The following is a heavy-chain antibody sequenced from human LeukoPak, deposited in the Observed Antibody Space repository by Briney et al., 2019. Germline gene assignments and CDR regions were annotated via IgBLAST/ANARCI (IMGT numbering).Heavy chain of an antibody. D-gene: IGHD5-18*01. V-gene: IGHV1-69*01. Sequence: GSSVKVSCKASGGTFSSYAISWVRQAPGQGLEWMGGIIPIFGTANYAQKFQGRVTITADESTSTAYMELGSLRSEDTAVYYCARARSGYSYGWDAFDIWGQGTMVTVSS. CDR2: IIPIFGTA. CDR3: ARARSGYSYGWDAFDI. J-gene: IGHJ3*02. CDR1: GGTFSSYA.